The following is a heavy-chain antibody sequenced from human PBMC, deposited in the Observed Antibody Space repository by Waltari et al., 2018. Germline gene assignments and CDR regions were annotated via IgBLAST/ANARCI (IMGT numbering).Heavy chain of an antibody. CDR2: SYYSGIT. CDR1: GVSISTGGYY. V-gene: IGHV4-31*01. J-gene: IGHJ3*02. Sequence: QVQLQESGPGLVKPSQTLSLTCTVSGVSISTGGYYWRWIRQHPGKGLEWVGYSYYSGITYDNPSLKSLVTISVETSKTQFSRKLSSVTAEDTAVYYCARWGRAFDIWGQGTMVTVSS. D-gene: IGHD3-16*01. CDR3: ARWGRAFDI.